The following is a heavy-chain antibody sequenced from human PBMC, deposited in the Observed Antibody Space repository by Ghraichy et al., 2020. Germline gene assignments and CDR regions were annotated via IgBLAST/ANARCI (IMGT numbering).Heavy chain of an antibody. CDR2: INHSGTT. CDR3: ARGDKDSSGYYMYYFNY. J-gene: IGHJ4*02. Sequence: SETLSLTCAVYGGSLSDYYWSWIRQPPGKGLEWIGEINHSGTTNYNPSLKSRVTISVDTSENQFSLKLSSGTAADTAVYFCARGDKDSSGYYMYYFNYWGQGTLVTVSS. CDR1: GGSLSDYY. V-gene: IGHV4-34*01. D-gene: IGHD3-22*01.